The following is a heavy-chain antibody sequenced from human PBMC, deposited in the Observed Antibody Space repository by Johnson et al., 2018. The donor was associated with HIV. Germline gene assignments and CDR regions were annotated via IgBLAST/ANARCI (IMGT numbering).Heavy chain of an antibody. CDR1: GFTFSDHA. D-gene: IGHD3-22*01. J-gene: IGHJ3*01. Sequence: VQLVESGGGLVQPGGSLRLSCAGSGFTFSDHAMGWVRQAPGKGLEWVSSMSGSGAVTYYADSVKGRLTISRDNSKNRLFLQMNSLRAEDPAVYYCAKDPAVVPPICFDVWGQGTVVTVSS. CDR3: AKDPAVVPPICFDV. CDR2: MSGSGAVT. V-gene: IGHV3-23*04.